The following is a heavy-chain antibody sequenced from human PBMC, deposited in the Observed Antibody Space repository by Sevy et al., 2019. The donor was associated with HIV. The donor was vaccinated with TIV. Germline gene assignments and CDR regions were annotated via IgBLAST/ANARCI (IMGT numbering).Heavy chain of an antibody. V-gene: IGHV3-15*01. Sequence: GGSLRLSCAASGFTFSNAWMSWVRQAPGKGLEWVGRIKSKTDGGTTDYAEPVKGRFTISRDDSKNTLYLQMNSLKTEDTAVYYCTTGGDFWSGYYGLNYWGQGTLVTVSS. D-gene: IGHD3-3*01. CDR2: IKSKTDGGTT. J-gene: IGHJ4*02. CDR3: TTGGDFWSGYYGLNY. CDR1: GFTFSNAW.